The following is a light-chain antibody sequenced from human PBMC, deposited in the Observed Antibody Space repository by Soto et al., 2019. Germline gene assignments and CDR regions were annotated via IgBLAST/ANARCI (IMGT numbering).Light chain of an antibody. V-gene: IGKV3-15*01. CDR1: HSVSTR. CDR2: DAS. Sequence: EIVMTQSPATLSVSPGERATLSCRASHSVSTRLAWYQQKPGQAPRLPIYDASTRATGLPARFSGSGSGTDFTLTISSLQSEDFAVYYCQHYTNWPLTFGGGTKVDIK. J-gene: IGKJ4*01. CDR3: QHYTNWPLT.